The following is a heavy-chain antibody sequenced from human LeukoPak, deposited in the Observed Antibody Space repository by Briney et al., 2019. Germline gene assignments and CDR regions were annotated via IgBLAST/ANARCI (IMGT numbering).Heavy chain of an antibody. J-gene: IGHJ4*02. CDR1: GYTLTDYH. V-gene: IGHV1-2*02. CDR3: ARDPVDGYSHYDY. D-gene: IGHD5-24*01. CDR2: MKPNSGGI. Sequence: GASVKVSCKASGYTLTDYHMIWVRQAPGQGLAWMAWMKPNSGGINYAQEFQGRVTVTRDTSISTAYMELSSLRSDDTAIYYCARDPVDGYSHYDYWGQGTLVTVSS.